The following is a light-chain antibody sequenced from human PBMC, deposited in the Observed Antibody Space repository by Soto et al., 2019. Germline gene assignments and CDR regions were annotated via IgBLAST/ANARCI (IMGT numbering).Light chain of an antibody. CDR2: GNS. Sequence: QCVLTQPPSVSGAPGQRVTISCTGSSATIGAGYDVHWYQQLPGTAPKLLIYGNSNRPSGVPDRFSGSKSGTSASLAITGLQAEDEADYYCQSYDSSLSGVVFGGGTKLTVL. J-gene: IGLJ2*01. CDR1: SATIGAGYD. CDR3: QSYDSSLSGVV. V-gene: IGLV1-40*01.